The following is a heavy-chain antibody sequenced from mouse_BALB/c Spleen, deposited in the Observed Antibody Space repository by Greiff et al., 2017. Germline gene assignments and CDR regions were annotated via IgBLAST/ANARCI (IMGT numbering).Heavy chain of an antibody. Sequence: EVQLQESGPGLVKPSQSLSLTCSVTGYSITSGYYWNWIRQFPGNKLEWMGYISYDGSNNYNPSLKNRISITRDTSKNQFFLKLNSVTTEDTATYYCARGNEDWFAYWGQGTLVTVSA. V-gene: IGHV3-6*02. CDR1: GYSITSGYY. CDR3: ARGNEDWFAY. J-gene: IGHJ3*01. CDR2: ISYDGSN.